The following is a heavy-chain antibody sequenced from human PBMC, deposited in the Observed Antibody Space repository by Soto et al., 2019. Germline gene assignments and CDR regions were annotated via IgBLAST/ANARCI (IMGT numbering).Heavy chain of an antibody. CDR3: AKDLEPFGYYGSGSLYGMDV. J-gene: IGHJ6*02. CDR1: GFTFTTYS. CDR2: ISSGSKSI. D-gene: IGHD3-10*01. Sequence: PGGSLRLSCIGSGFTFTTYSMNWVRQAPGKGLEWVSYISSGSKSIYYADSVKGRFTISRDDAKNSMYLQMNSLRAEDTAVYYCAKDLEPFGYYGSGSLYGMDVWGQGTTVTVS. V-gene: IGHV3-48*01.